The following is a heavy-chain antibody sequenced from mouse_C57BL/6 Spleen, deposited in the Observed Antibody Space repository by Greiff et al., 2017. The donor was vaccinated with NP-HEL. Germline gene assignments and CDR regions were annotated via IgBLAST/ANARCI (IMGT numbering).Heavy chain of an antibody. J-gene: IGHJ4*01. CDR1: GFNIKDDY. CDR3: TPNWDVGAMDY. D-gene: IGHD4-1*01. CDR2: IDPENGDT. Sequence: VQLQQSGAELVRPGASVKLSCTASGFNIKDDYMHWVKQRPEQGLEWIGWIDPENGDTEYASKFQGKATITADTSSNTSYLQLSSLTSEYTSVYYCTPNWDVGAMDYWGQGTSVTVSS. V-gene: IGHV14-4*01.